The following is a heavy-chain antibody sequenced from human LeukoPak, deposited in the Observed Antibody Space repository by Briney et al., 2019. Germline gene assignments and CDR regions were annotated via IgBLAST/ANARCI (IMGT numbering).Heavy chain of an antibody. J-gene: IGHJ3*02. D-gene: IGHD1-26*01. CDR3: ARDLELSGAFDI. CDR2: IWYDGSNK. Sequence: PGGSLRLSCAASGFTFSSYGMPWVRQAPGKGLEWVAVIWYDGSNKYYADSVKGRFTISRDNSKNTLYLQMNSLRAEDTAVYYCARDLELSGAFDIWGQGTMVTVSS. CDR1: GFTFSSYG. V-gene: IGHV3-33*08.